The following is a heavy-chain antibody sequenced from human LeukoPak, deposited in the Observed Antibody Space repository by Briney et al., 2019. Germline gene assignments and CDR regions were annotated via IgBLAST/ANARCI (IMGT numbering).Heavy chain of an antibody. V-gene: IGHV1-18*04. Sequence: ASVKVSCKASGYTFTGYYMHWVRQAPGQGLEWMGWISAYNGNTNYAQKLQGRVTMTTDTSTSTAYMELRSLRSDDTAVYYCARGEGYSGYGASDYWGQGTLVTVSS. J-gene: IGHJ4*02. D-gene: IGHD5-12*01. CDR2: ISAYNGNT. CDR3: ARGEGYSGYGASDY. CDR1: GYTFTGYY.